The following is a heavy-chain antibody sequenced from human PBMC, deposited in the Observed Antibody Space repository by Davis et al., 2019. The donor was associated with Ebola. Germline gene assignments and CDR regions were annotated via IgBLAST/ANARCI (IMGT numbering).Heavy chain of an antibody. CDR1: GFTFNVFS. V-gene: IGHV3-7*01. CDR3: ARDGPNYDVDY. J-gene: IGHJ4*02. D-gene: IGHD3-22*01. Sequence: GESLKISCVASGFTFNVFSMSWVRRAPGKGLEWVATMKQNGIDTYYVDSVKGRFFISRDNTKNSLYLQMNSLTAEDAALYFCARDGPNYDVDYWGQGTLVTVSA. CDR2: MKQNGIDT.